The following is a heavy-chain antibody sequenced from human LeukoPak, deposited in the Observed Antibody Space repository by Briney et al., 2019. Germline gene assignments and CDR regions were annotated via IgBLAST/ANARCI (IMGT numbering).Heavy chain of an antibody. CDR3: ARRYCISAGCSAFDY. D-gene: IGHD2-2*01. Sequence: ASVKVSCKASGYTFTNYDINWVRQATGQGLEWMGWMNPNSGDSHSVDKFQGRVTMTRDTSIRTAYMELSGLRSDDTAVYYCARRYCISAGCSAFDYWGPGTPVTVSS. CDR2: MNPNSGDS. J-gene: IGHJ4*02. V-gene: IGHV1-8*01. CDR1: GYTFTNYD.